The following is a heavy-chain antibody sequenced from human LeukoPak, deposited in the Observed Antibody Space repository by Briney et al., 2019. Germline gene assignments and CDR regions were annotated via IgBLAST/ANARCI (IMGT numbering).Heavy chain of an antibody. Sequence: GGSLRLSCAASGFTFSDYYMSWVRQAPGKGLEWVSYISSSGSTIYCADSVKGRFTIFRDNAKNSLYLQMNSLRAEDTAVYYCANSYPDAFDIWGQGTMVTVSS. CDR2: ISSSGSTI. CDR3: ANSYPDAFDI. J-gene: IGHJ3*02. D-gene: IGHD1-26*01. V-gene: IGHV3-11*04. CDR1: GFTFSDYY.